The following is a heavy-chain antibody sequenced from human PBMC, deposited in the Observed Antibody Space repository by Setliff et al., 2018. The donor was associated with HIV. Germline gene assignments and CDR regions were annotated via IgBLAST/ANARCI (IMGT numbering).Heavy chain of an antibody. V-gene: IGHV4-39*01. CDR2: IHYSGST. Sequence: SETLSLTCTVFGGSISGTNYVWGWIRQTPRKGLEWIGTIHYSGSTYHNPSLESRITISVDTSKNQFFLRLNSVSAADTAVYYCARRGGSYPHDAFDIWGQGTMVTVSS. D-gene: IGHD1-26*01. J-gene: IGHJ3*02. CDR3: ARRGGSYPHDAFDI. CDR1: GGSISGTNYV.